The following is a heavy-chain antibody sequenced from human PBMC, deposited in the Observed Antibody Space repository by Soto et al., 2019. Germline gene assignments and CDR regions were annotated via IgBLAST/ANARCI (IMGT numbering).Heavy chain of an antibody. D-gene: IGHD6-13*01. CDR3: ARDDSTWTTPGMDV. CDR1: GGSINSGGYY. J-gene: IGHJ6*02. V-gene: IGHV4-31*03. CDR2: IHYSGSS. Sequence: QVQLQESGPGLVKPSQTLSITCTVSGGSINSGGYYWSWIRQHPWKGLEWIGYIHYSGSSYYNPSLKSRVTMSVDTSKNQFSRKLSSVTAADTAMYYCARDDSTWTTPGMDVWGQGTTVTVSS.